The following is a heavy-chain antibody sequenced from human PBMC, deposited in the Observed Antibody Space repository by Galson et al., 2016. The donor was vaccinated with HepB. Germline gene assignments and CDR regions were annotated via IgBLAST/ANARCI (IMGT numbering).Heavy chain of an antibody. D-gene: IGHD3-3*01. CDR3: ARGHYDFWSGPSLRAFDI. CDR1: GFSFSSYG. J-gene: IGHJ3*02. CDR2: ISSSSRYI. Sequence: SLRLSCAASGFSFSSYGMNWVRQAPGKGLEWVSSISSSSRYIYYADSLKGRFTISRDNAKNSLYLQMNSLRAEDTAVYYCARGHYDFWSGPSLRAFDIWGQGTMVTVSS. V-gene: IGHV3-21*01.